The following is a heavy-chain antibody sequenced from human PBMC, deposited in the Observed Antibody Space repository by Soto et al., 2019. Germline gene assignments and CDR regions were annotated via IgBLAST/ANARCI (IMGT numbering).Heavy chain of an antibody. V-gene: IGHV4-59*01. D-gene: IGHD5-12*01. J-gene: IGHJ5*02. Sequence: PSETLSLSCTVSGGSISSYYWSWIRQPPGKGLEWIGYIYYSGSTNYNPSLKSRVTISVDTSKNQFSLKLSSVTAADTAVYYCARVIPLDIVATIRENWFDPWGQGTLVTVSS. CDR3: ARVIPLDIVATIRENWFDP. CDR2: IYYSGST. CDR1: GGSISSYY.